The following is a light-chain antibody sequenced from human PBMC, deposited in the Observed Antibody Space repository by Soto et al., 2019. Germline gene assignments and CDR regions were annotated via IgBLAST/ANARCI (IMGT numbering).Light chain of an antibody. Sequence: EIVLTQSPGTLSLSPGERATLSCRASQSVTSSLAWYQQKPGQAPRLLIYGASSRATGIPDRFSGSGSGTDFTLTISRLEPEDFAVYYCQQYGNSPQTFGQRTKVDIK. J-gene: IGKJ1*01. V-gene: IGKV3-20*01. CDR1: QSVTSS. CDR2: GAS. CDR3: QQYGNSPQT.